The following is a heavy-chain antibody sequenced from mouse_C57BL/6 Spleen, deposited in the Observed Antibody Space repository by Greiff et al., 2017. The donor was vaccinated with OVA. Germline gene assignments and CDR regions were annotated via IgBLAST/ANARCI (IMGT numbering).Heavy chain of an antibody. D-gene: IGHD2-4*01. CDR3: TREDYDYDGRFAY. J-gene: IGHJ3*01. CDR2: IDPETGGT. CDR1: GYTFTDYE. Sequence: VQLQQSGAELVRPGASVTLSCKASGYTFTDYEMHWVKQTPVHGLEWIGAIDPETGGTAYNQKFKGKAILTADKSSSTAYMELRSLTSEDSAVYYCTREDYDYDGRFAYWGQGTLVTVSA. V-gene: IGHV1-15*01.